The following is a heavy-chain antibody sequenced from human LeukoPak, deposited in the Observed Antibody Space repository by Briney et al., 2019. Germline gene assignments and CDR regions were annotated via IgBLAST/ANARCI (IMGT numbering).Heavy chain of an antibody. V-gene: IGHV3-9*01. Sequence: GGSLRLSCAASGFTFDDYAMHWVRQAPGKGLEWVSGISWNSGSIGYADSVKGRLTISRDNAKNSLYLQMNSLRAEDTAVYYCASGGGWFFFNGGQGPLVTVSS. CDR1: GFTFDDYA. J-gene: IGHJ4*02. D-gene: IGHD6-19*01. CDR2: ISWNSGSI. CDR3: ASGGGWFFFN.